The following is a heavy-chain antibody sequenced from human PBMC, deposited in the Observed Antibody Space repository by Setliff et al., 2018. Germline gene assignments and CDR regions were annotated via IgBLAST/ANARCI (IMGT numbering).Heavy chain of an antibody. D-gene: IGHD5-18*01. CDR2: IDPSADYT. J-gene: IGHJ4*02. CDR1: GYTFTGYY. Sequence: ASVKVSCKASGYTFTGYYMHWVRQAPGQGLEWMGIIDPSADYTNYAQKFQGRVTMTKDTSTTTVNLELSSLRSEDTALYYCARAPLESGYYYGQGHYFDNWGQGTLVTVSS. V-gene: IGHV1-46*01. CDR3: ARAPLESGYYYGQGHYFDN.